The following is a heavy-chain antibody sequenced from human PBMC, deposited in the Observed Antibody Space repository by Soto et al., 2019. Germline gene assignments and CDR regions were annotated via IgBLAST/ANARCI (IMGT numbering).Heavy chain of an antibody. CDR1: GFTFSSYA. CDR3: SKNTGWYDAFDI. V-gene: IGHV3-23*01. J-gene: IGHJ3*02. CDR2: ISDSGGSP. D-gene: IGHD6-19*01. Sequence: EVQLLESGGGLVQPGGSLRLSCAASGFTFSSYAMSWVRQATGKGLEWVSAISDSGGSPYYADSVKGRFTISRDNSKNKLYLQINIMSAEDTAVYYCSKNTGWYDAFDIWGQGTMVTVSS.